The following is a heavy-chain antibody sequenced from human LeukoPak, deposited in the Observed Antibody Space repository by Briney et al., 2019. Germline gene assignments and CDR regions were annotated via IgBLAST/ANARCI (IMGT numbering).Heavy chain of an antibody. J-gene: IGHJ5*02. CDR2: INSNSGAT. Sequence: GASVKVSCKASGYTFTGYYMHWVRQAPGQGLEWMGWINSNSGATKYAQKFQGRVTMTRYTSISTAYMELSRLIFDDTAVYYCARVRDYPSWGQGTLVTVSS. D-gene: IGHD5-24*01. V-gene: IGHV1-2*02. CDR1: GYTFTGYY. CDR3: ARVRDYPS.